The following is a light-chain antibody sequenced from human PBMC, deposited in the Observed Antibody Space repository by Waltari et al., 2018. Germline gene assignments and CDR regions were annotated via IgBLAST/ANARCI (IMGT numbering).Light chain of an antibody. J-gene: IGKJ1*01. CDR2: GAS. CDR3: QHYLRLPVA. Sequence: EIVLTQSPGTLSLSPGERAIVSCRASQRVGRTLAWYQQKPGQAPRLLIYGASNRATGIPDRFIGRGSGTEFSLTISGLEPEDSAVYYCQHYLRLPVAFGQGTKVEIK. V-gene: IGKV3-20*01. CDR1: QRVGRT.